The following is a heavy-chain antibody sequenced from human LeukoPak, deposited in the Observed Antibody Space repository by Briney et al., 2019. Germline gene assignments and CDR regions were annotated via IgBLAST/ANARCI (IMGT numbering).Heavy chain of an antibody. CDR2: IWYDGSNK. Sequence: GGSLRLFCAASGFTFSSYGMHWVRQAPGRGLEWVAVIWYDGSNKYYADSVKGRFTISRDNSKNTLYLQMNSLRAEDTAVYYCARDVYLTGTFFDYWGQGTLVTVSS. CDR3: ARDVYLTGTFFDY. D-gene: IGHD1-7*01. CDR1: GFTFSSYG. V-gene: IGHV3-33*01. J-gene: IGHJ4*02.